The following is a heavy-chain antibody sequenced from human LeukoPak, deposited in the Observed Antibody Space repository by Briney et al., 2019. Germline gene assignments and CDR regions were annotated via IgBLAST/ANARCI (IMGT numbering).Heavy chain of an antibody. CDR2: IKSDGSST. CDR1: GFTFTNYR. D-gene: IGHD1-26*01. J-gene: IGHJ3*02. V-gene: IGHV3-74*01. Sequence: GGSLRLSCAASGFTFTNYRMDWVRQAPGKGLVWVSRIKSDGSSTNYADSVKGRFTISRDNAKNTLYLQMNSLRAEDTAVYYCARPKWELLSYGAFDIWGQGTMVTVSS. CDR3: ARPKWELLSYGAFDI.